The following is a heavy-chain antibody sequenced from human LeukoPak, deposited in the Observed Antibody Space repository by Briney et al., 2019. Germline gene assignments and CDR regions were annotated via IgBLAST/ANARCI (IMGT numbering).Heavy chain of an antibody. CDR2: MQYDGSVE. D-gene: IGHD3-22*01. CDR3: ARVTMIVAYGMDV. J-gene: IGHJ6*02. Sequence: PGGSLRLSCVASGFSFSNYGTHWVRQAPGKGLEWVTFMQYDGSVEFYADSVKGRFTISRDNSKNTLYLQMNSLRAEDTAVYYCARVTMIVAYGMDVWGQGTTVTVSS. CDR1: GFSFSNYG. V-gene: IGHV3-30*02.